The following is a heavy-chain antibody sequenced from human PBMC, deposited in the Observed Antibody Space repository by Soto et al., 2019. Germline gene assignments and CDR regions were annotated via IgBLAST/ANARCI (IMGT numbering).Heavy chain of an antibody. J-gene: IGHJ4*01. CDR2: VYNSAST. CDR1: GGSISSNY. V-gene: IGHV4-59*01. CDR3: ARYRREAVAGYTLDN. D-gene: IGHD6-13*01. Sequence: ETLSLTCTVSGGSISSNYWTWIRQPPGKGLEWIGYVYNSASTNYNPSLKSRVTISEDTSKSQFSLKVNSMTAADTAVYYCARYRREAVAGYTLDNWGQGILVTVS.